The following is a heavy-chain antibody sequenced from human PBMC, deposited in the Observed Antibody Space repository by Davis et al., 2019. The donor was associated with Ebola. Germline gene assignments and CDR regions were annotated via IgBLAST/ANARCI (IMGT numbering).Heavy chain of an antibody. CDR2: ISVSSGYI. D-gene: IGHD1-26*01. CDR3: ARDVVGASFH. V-gene: IGHV3-21*01. CDR1: GFIFSSYT. Sequence: GGSLRLSCAASGFIFSSYTMNWVRQAPGKGLEWVSSISVSSGYIYYEDSVKGRFIISRDNAKNSLYLQMNSLRAEDTAVYYCARDVVGASFHWGQGTLVTVSS. J-gene: IGHJ4*02.